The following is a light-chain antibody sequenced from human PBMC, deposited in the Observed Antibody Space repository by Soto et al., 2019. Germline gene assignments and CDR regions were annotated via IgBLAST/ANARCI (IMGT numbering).Light chain of an antibody. CDR3: QQYDSSSWT. J-gene: IGKJ1*01. CDR1: QSVTSAF. CDR2: AAS. Sequence: EIVLTQSPGTLSLSPGERATLSCRASQSVTSAFLAWYQQKPGQAPRFLIYAASSRAPGIPDRFSGSGSGTDFTLTISRLEPDDFAVYYCQQYDSSSWTFGQGTKVEIK. V-gene: IGKV3-20*01.